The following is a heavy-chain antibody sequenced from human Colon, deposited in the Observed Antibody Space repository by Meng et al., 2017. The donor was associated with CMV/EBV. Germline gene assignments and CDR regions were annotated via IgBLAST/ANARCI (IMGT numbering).Heavy chain of an antibody. D-gene: IGHD5-18*01. CDR2: INHSGST. J-gene: IGHJ4*02. CDR1: GGSFSGYY. Sequence: SETLSLTCAVYGGSFSGYYWSWIRQPPGKGLEWIGEINHSGSTNYNPSLKSRVTISVDTSKNQFSLKLSSVTASDTAMYYCARRRGYSYGSDYWGQGTLVTVSS. V-gene: IGHV4-34*01. CDR3: ARRRGYSYGSDY.